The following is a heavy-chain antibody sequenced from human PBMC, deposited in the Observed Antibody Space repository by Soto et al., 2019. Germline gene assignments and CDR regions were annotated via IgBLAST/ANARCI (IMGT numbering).Heavy chain of an antibody. CDR1: GGSFSGYY. V-gene: IGHV4-34*01. CDR3: ARGAVDSSGWLDNWFDP. Sequence: QVQLQQWGAGLLKPSETLSLTCAVYGGSFSGYYWSWIRQPPGKGLEWIGEINHSGSTNYNPSLKSRVTISVDTSKNQFSLKLSSVTAADTAVYYCARGAVDSSGWLDNWFDPWGQGTLVTVSS. J-gene: IGHJ5*02. CDR2: INHSGST. D-gene: IGHD6-19*01.